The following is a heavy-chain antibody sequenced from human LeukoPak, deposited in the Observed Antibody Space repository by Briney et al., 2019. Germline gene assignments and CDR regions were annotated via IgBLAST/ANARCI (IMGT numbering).Heavy chain of an antibody. CDR1: GFTLDDYA. V-gene: IGHV3-9*01. CDR2: ISWNSGSI. D-gene: IGHD6-13*01. CDR3: PKGWYYFDF. J-gene: IGHJ4*02. Sequence: GRSLRLSCAASGFTLDDYAMHWVRQAPGKGLEWVSGISWNSGSIDYADSVKGRFTISRDNANHSLYLQMNSLRADDTPLYYCPKGWYYFDFWGQGTLLTVSS.